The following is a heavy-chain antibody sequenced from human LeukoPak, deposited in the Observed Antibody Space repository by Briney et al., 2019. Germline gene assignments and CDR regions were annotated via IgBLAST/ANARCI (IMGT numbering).Heavy chain of an antibody. CDR1: GFTFSSYA. Sequence: GGSLRLSCAASGFTFSSYAMSWVRQAPGKGLEWVSAISGSGGSTYYADSVKGRFTISRDNSKNTLYLQMNSLRAEDTAVYYCAKVAPPELVGATTWALDIWGQGTMVTVSS. CDR3: AKVAPPELVGATTWALDI. D-gene: IGHD1-26*01. V-gene: IGHV3-23*01. J-gene: IGHJ3*02. CDR2: ISGSGGST.